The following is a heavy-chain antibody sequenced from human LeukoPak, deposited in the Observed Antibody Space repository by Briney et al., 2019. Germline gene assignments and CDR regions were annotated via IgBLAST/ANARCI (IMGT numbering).Heavy chain of an antibody. D-gene: IGHD4-23*01. CDR2: LYYRGSA. V-gene: IGHV4-39*01. J-gene: IGHJ3*02. Sequence: PSETLSLTCIVSGGSISSDSYYWAWIRQPPGKGLQWIGSLYYRGSAYYGPSLKGRVTISGDTSQNQFSLKLSSVTATDTAVYYCARSYGGHSVCDAFDIWGQGTMVTVSS. CDR3: ARSYGGHSVCDAFDI. CDR1: GGSISSDSYY.